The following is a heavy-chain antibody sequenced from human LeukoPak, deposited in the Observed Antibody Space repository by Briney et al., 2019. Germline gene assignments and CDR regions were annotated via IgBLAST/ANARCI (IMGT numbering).Heavy chain of an antibody. V-gene: IGHV4-39*01. Sequence: SETLSLTCSVSGGSISTGTYFWGWFRQPPGRGLEWIGTIFYSGSTYYNPSLKSRVTISVDTSKNQFSLKLSSVTAADTAVFYCARLNWNSAFDIWSQGTMVTVSS. D-gene: IGHD1-7*01. CDR1: GGSISTGTYF. J-gene: IGHJ3*02. CDR3: ARLNWNSAFDI. CDR2: IFYSGST.